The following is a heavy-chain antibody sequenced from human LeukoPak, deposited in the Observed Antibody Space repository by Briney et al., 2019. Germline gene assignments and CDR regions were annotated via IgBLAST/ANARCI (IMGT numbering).Heavy chain of an antibody. Sequence: PSETLSLTCTVSGYSISSGYYWGWIRQPPGKGLEWIGSIYHSGSTYYNPSLKCRVTISVDTSKNQFSLKLSSVTAADTAVYYCARDGGYDILTGYSFFDYWGQGTLATVSS. CDR1: GYSISSGYY. D-gene: IGHD3-9*01. CDR3: ARDGGYDILTGYSFFDY. V-gene: IGHV4-38-2*02. CDR2: IYHSGST. J-gene: IGHJ4*02.